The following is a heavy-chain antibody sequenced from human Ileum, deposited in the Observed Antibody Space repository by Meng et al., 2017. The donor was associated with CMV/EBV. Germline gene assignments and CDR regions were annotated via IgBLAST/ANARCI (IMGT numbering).Heavy chain of an antibody. D-gene: IGHD6-6*01. V-gene: IGHV1-8*01. CDR1: GYTFTSYD. CDR2: MNPNSGNT. J-gene: IGHJ4*02. CDR3: AGRRGGSSWGDFDY. Sequence: ASVKVSCKASGYTFTSYDINWVRQATGQGLEWMGWMNPNSGNTGYAQNFQGRVTMTRNTSISTVYMELSGLRSEDTAVYYCAGRRGGSSWGDFDYWGQGTLVTVSS.